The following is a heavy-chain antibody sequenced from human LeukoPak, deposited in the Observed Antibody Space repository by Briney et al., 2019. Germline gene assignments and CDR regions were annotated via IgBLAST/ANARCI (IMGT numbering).Heavy chain of an antibody. Sequence: GGSLRLSCAASGFTFSSYSMNWVRQAPGKGLEWVSSISSSSSYIYYADLVKGRFTISRDNAKNSLYLQMNSLRAEDTAVYYCARDRSLRLFDYWGQGTLVTVSS. CDR3: ARDRSLRLFDY. V-gene: IGHV3-21*01. CDR2: ISSSSSYI. J-gene: IGHJ4*02. D-gene: IGHD3-10*01. CDR1: GFTFSSYS.